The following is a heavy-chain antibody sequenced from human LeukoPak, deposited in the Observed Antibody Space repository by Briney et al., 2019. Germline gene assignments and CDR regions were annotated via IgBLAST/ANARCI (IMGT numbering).Heavy chain of an antibody. CDR1: GFTFSNYA. J-gene: IGHJ5*02. V-gene: IGHV3-30*01. CDR2: MSTDGSLQ. D-gene: IGHD6-19*01. CDR3: GRQVAPGQWLVNL. Sequence: GGSLRLSCVASGFTFSNYAIHWVRRPPGKGLEWVAVMSTDGSLQYYANSVKGRFSISRDNYKSTLFLQMNSLSAADTAVYYCGRQVAPGQWLVNLWGQGTLVTVSS.